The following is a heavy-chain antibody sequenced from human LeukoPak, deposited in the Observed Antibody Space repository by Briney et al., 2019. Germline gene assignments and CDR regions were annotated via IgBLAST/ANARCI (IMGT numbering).Heavy chain of an antibody. Sequence: SETLSLTCTVSGGSISSYYWSWIRQPPGKGLEWIGYIYYSGSTNYNPPLKSRVTISVDTSKNQFSLKLSSVTAADTAVYYCARGGRYSSSWYDYWGQGTLVTVSS. CDR3: ARGGRYSSSWYDY. V-gene: IGHV4-59*01. J-gene: IGHJ4*02. CDR2: IYYSGST. D-gene: IGHD6-13*01. CDR1: GGSISSYY.